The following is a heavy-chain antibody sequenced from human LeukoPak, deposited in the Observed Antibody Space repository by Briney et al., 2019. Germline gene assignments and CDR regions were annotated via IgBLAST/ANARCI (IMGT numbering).Heavy chain of an antibody. CDR3: ARDSGASYYDILTGRNYFDY. Sequence: SETLSLTCTVSGGSISSYYWSWIRQPPGKGLEWIGYIYYSGSTYYNPSLKSRVTISVDTSKNQFSLKLSSVTAAGTAVYYCARDSGASYYDILTGRNYFDYWGQGTLVTVSS. CDR2: IYYSGST. D-gene: IGHD3-9*01. V-gene: IGHV4-59*12. CDR1: GGSISSYY. J-gene: IGHJ4*02.